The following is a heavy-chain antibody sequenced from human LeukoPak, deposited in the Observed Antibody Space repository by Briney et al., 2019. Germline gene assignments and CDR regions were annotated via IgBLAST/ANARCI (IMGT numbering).Heavy chain of an antibody. V-gene: IGHV3-74*01. D-gene: IGHD3-10*01. CDR3: TTGIGNYYYY. Sequence: PGGSLRLSCAASGSTFSRYWMHWVRQAPGKGLVWVSRVKSDGSDTIYADSVKGRFTISRDNAKNTLYLQMDSLRPEDTAVYYCTTGIGNYYYYWGQGTLVTVAS. CDR1: GSTFSRYW. J-gene: IGHJ4*02. CDR2: VKSDGSDT.